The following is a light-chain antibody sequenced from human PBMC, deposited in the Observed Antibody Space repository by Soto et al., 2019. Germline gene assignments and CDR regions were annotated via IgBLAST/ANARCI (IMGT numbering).Light chain of an antibody. CDR1: QSVSSH. CDR2: DAS. CDR3: QQRSNWPPALT. Sequence: EVMLSQSAGTLSLSTGERATLSCTASQSVSSHLAWYQQKPGQAPRLLIYDASNRATGIPARFSGSGSGTDFTLTISSLEPEDFAVYYCQQRSNWPPALTFGGGTKV. V-gene: IGKV3-11*01. J-gene: IGKJ4*01.